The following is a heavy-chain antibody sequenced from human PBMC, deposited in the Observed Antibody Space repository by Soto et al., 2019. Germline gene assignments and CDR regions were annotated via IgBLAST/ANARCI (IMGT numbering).Heavy chain of an antibody. CDR3: AIVAGQSGYYQDY. J-gene: IGHJ4*02. Sequence: GGSLRLSCAASGFTFSSYAMSWVRQAPGKGLEWVSAISARGDSTYYADSVKGRVTISRDSSKNTLHLQMNSLRAEDTAVYYCAIVAGQSGYYQDYWGQGTLVTVSS. CDR2: ISARGDST. V-gene: IGHV3-23*01. CDR1: GFTFSSYA. D-gene: IGHD3-22*01.